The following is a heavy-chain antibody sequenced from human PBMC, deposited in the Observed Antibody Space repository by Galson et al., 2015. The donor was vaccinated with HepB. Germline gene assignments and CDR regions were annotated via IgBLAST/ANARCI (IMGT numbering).Heavy chain of an antibody. CDR1: GGTFSSYA. V-gene: IGHV1-69*10. J-gene: IGHJ6*03. CDR2: IIPILGIA. CDR3: ARRKATAYYMDV. Sequence: SVKVSCKASGGTFSSYAISWVRQAPGQGLEWMGGIIPILGIANYAQKFQGRVTITADKSTSTAYMELSSLRSEDTAVYYCARRKATAYYMDVWGKGTTVTVSS.